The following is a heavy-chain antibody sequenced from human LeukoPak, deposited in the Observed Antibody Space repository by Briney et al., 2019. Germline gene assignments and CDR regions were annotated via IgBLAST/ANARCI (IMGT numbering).Heavy chain of an antibody. J-gene: IGHJ4*02. CDR1: GFTFSSYG. Sequence: PGGSLRLSCAASGFTFSSYGMNWVRQAPGKGLEWVSTISGSSGSTYYADSVKGRFTISRDNSKNTLYLQMNSLRAEDTAVYYCAKSLTRPVITSYYDHWGQGTLVTISS. V-gene: IGHV3-23*01. D-gene: IGHD3-22*01. CDR3: AKSLTRPVITSYYDH. CDR2: ISGSSGST.